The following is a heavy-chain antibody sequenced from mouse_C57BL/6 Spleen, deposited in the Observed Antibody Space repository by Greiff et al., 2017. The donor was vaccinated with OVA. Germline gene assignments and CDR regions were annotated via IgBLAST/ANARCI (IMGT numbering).Heavy chain of an antibody. CDR2: MLPGSGSI. CDR1: GYTFTGSW. D-gene: IGHD1-1*01. CDR3: ARGVVTTVPAWFDY. J-gene: IGHJ3*01. Sequence: QLQESGAELMKPGASVKLSCKATGYTFTGSWIEWVKQRPGHGLEWIGEMLPGSGSINYNEKFKGKATFTADTSSNTAYIQRSTLTTEDSAIYYAARGVVTTVPAWFDYWGQGTLVTVSA. V-gene: IGHV1-9*01.